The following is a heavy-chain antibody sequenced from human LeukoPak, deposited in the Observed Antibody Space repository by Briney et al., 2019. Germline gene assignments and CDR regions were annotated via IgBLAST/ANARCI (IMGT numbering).Heavy chain of an antibody. J-gene: IGHJ4*02. Sequence: GGSLRLSCAASGFTFSDYYMNWIRQAPGKGLEWVSYISSGGSSIYYADSVKGRFTISRDNAKKSLYLQMNSLRVEDTAVYYCANDGRGSFTLDFWGQGTLVTVSS. CDR1: GFTFSDYY. CDR2: ISSGGSSI. V-gene: IGHV3-11*01. CDR3: ANDGRGSFTLDF. D-gene: IGHD1-26*01.